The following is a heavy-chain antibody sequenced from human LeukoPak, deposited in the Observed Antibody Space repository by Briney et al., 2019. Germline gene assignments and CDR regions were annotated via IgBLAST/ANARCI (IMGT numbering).Heavy chain of an antibody. CDR1: GFTFSTSW. V-gene: IGHV3-7*01. CDR3: ARPRVPDS. Sequence: GGSLRLSCAASGFTFSTSWMSWVRQASGKGLEWVANIKQDGSETNYVDSVKGRFTISRDNAKNSLYLQMNSLRAEDTAMYYCARPRVPDSWGQGTLVTVSS. J-gene: IGHJ4*02. CDR2: IKQDGSET.